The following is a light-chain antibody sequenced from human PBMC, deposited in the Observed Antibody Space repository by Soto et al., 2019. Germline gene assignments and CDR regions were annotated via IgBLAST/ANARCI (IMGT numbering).Light chain of an antibody. V-gene: IGLV4-69*01. J-gene: IGLJ3*02. Sequence: QSVLTQPPSASASLGASVKLTCTLSSGHNSYAIAWHQQQPEKGPRYLMKLNSDGSHSKGDGIPDRFSGSSSGAERYLTIYSLESEDEADYYCQNWSTDTRVFGGGTKLTVL. CDR3: QNWSTDTRV. CDR2: LNSDGSH. CDR1: SGHNSYA.